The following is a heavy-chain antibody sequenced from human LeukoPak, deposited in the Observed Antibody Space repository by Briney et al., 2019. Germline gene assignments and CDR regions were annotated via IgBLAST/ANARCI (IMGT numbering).Heavy chain of an antibody. V-gene: IGHV4-59*01. CDR2: IYYSGST. Sequence: SETLSLTCTVSGGSISSYYWSWIRQPPGKGLEWIGYIYYSGSTNYNPSLKSRVTISVDTSKNQFSLKLSSVTAADTAVYYCAQEKPYYDFWSGTYFDYWGQGTLVTVSS. CDR1: GGSISSYY. CDR3: AQEKPYYDFWSGTYFDY. D-gene: IGHD3-3*01. J-gene: IGHJ4*02.